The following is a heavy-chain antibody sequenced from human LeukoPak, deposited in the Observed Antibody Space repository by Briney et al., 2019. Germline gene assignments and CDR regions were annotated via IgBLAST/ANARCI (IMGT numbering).Heavy chain of an antibody. CDR2: ISGSGGST. J-gene: IGHJ5*02. Sequence: GGSLRLSCAASGFTFSSYAMSWVRQAPGKGLEWVSAISGSGGSTYYADSVKGRFTISRDNSKNTLYLQMNSLRAEDTAVYYCAENTYYDFWSGPPNWFDPWGQGTLVTVSS. CDR3: AENTYYDFWSGPPNWFDP. CDR1: GFTFSSYA. D-gene: IGHD3-3*01. V-gene: IGHV3-23*01.